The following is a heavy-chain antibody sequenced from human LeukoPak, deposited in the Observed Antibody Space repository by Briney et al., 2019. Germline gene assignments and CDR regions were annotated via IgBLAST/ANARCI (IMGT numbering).Heavy chain of an antibody. D-gene: IGHD3-9*01. J-gene: IGHJ4*02. CDR3: ARVRYFDWLFFDY. V-gene: IGHV4-59*01. CDR1: GGSISSYY. Sequence: ASETLSLTCTVSGGSISSYYWSWIRQSPGKGLECIGYIHYTGSTNYNPSLKSRVTISVDTSKNQFSLKLSSVTAADTAVYYCARVRYFDWLFFDYWGQGTLVTVSS. CDR2: IHYTGST.